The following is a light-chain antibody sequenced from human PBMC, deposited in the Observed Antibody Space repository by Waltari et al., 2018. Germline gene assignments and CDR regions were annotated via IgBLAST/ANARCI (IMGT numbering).Light chain of an antibody. Sequence: QSPLTQPPSVSKSLGQSVTVSCTGTSPDIGGYNGFSWYQQHSGTAPRLLIYEVTKRPSGVSDRFSGSKSGNTASLTISGLQAEDEADYYCGSYRSGNTYIFGPGTRLAVL. CDR2: EVT. J-gene: IGLJ1*01. CDR3: GSYRSGNTYI. V-gene: IGLV2-18*02. CDR1: SPDIGGYNG.